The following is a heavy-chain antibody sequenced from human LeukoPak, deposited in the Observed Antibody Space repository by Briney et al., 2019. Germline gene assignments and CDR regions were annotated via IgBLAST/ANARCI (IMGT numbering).Heavy chain of an antibody. V-gene: IGHV4-38-2*02. CDR3: ARGRRGMVRGVPTSPFDY. J-gene: IGHJ4*02. CDR2: INHSGST. CDR1: GYSISSGYY. Sequence: SETLSLTCTVSGYSISSGYYWGWIRQPPGKGLEWIGEINHSGSTNYNPSLKSRVTISVDTSKNQFSLKLSSVTAADTAVYYCARGRRGMVRGVPTSPFDYWGQGTLVTVSS. D-gene: IGHD3-10*01.